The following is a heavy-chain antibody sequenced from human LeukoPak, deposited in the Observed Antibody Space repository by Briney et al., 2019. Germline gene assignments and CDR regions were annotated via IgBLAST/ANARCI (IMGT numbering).Heavy chain of an antibody. CDR1: GFTFSSYW. D-gene: IGHD2-2*01. Sequence: GGSLRLSCAASGFTFSSYWMSWVRQAPGKGLEWVANIKQDGSEKYYVDSVKGRFTISRDNAKNSLYLQMNSLRAEDTAVYYCARVPIIVVVPAAVEYWGQGTLVTVSS. CDR2: IKQDGSEK. V-gene: IGHV3-7*01. J-gene: IGHJ4*02. CDR3: ARVPIIVVVPAAVEY.